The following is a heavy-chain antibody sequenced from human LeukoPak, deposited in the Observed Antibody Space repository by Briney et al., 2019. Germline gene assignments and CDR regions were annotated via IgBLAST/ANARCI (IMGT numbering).Heavy chain of an antibody. D-gene: IGHD4-17*01. V-gene: IGHV3-23*01. J-gene: IGHJ4*02. CDR1: GFTFSSYA. CDR2: ISPSGDRT. Sequence: GGSLRLSCAASGFTFSSYAMSWVRQAPGKGLEWVSFISPSGDRTSNADSVEGRFTISRDNTRNTLYLQMNSLRAEDTAVYYCARGGQTYDDHGEAYFDYWGQGTLVTVFS. CDR3: ARGGQTYDDHGEAYFDY.